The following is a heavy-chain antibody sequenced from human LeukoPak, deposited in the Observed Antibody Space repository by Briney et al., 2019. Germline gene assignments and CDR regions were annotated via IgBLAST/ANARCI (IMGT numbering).Heavy chain of an antibody. Sequence: DPGGSLSLSCAASGFTFSSYPMPWVRQAPGKGLEWVAVVSYDGSNKYYADSVKGRFTISRDNSKNTLYLQMNSLRAEDTAVYYCARDSGGSYYYYYMDVWGKGTTVTVSS. CDR2: VSYDGSNK. CDR3: ARDSGGSYYYYYMDV. D-gene: IGHD6-25*01. V-gene: IGHV3-30*01. CDR1: GFTFSSYP. J-gene: IGHJ6*03.